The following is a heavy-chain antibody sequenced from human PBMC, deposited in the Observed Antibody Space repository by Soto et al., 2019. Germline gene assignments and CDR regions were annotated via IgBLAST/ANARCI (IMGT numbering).Heavy chain of an antibody. D-gene: IGHD5-12*01. Sequence: LSLPCTVSGGSINTFYWIWVRQPAGKGLEWIGRIFSSGSTSFNPSLESRVAMSVDTSKNHFSLNLSSVTAADMAVYYCAREGSYSAYNFAHGIQLWSFDFWGQGALVTVSS. CDR2: IFSSGST. J-gene: IGHJ4*02. V-gene: IGHV4-4*07. CDR3: AREGSYSAYNFAHGIQLWSFDF. CDR1: GGSINTFY.